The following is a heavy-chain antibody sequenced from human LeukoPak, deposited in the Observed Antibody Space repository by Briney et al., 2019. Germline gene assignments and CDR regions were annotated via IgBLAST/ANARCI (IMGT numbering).Heavy chain of an antibody. D-gene: IGHD3-10*01. J-gene: IGHJ3*01. Sequence: GGSLRLSCAASGFIFNTFWMNWVRLTPGKGLEWVAKINQDGSDMYYVDSVKGRFFVSRDNARKLVYLQMNSLRVDDTAVYYCARDFPGIGRGTFDFWGQGTIIIVSS. CDR1: GFIFNTFW. V-gene: IGHV3-7*03. CDR3: ARDFPGIGRGTFDF. CDR2: INQDGSDM.